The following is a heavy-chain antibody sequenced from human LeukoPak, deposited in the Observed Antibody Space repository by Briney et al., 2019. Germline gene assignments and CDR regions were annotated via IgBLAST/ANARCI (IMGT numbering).Heavy chain of an antibody. J-gene: IGHJ5*02. CDR3: ARPRHSGGSPHWFDP. D-gene: IGHD2-15*01. CDR1: GGSISSSSYY. CDR2: INHSGST. Sequence: PSETLSLTCTVSGGSISSSSYYWGWIRQPPGTGLEWIGEINHSGSTNYNPSLKSRVTISVDTSKNQFSLKLSSVTAADTAVYYCARPRHSGGSPHWFDPWGQGTLVTVSS. V-gene: IGHV4-39*07.